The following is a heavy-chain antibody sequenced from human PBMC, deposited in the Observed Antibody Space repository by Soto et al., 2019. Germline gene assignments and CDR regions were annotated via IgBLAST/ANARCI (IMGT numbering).Heavy chain of an antibody. Sequence: PSETLSLTCTVSGGSISSGDYYWSRIRQPPGKGLEGIGYIYYSGSTYYNPSLKSRVTISVDTSKNQFSLKLSSVTAADTAVYYCARDLMVRGVIMTYYYYYGMDVWGQGTTVTVSS. CDR1: GGSISSGDYY. CDR3: ARDLMVRGVIMTYYYYYGMDV. D-gene: IGHD3-10*01. V-gene: IGHV4-30-4*01. J-gene: IGHJ6*02. CDR2: IYYSGST.